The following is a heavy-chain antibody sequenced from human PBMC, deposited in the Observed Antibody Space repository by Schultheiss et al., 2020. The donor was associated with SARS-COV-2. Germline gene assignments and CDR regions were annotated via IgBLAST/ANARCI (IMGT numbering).Heavy chain of an antibody. CDR1: GGSVSNGYFY. CDR3: ARYTSMVAGTLYYYYGMDV. V-gene: IGHV4-61*01. Sequence: SQTLSLTCTVSGGSVSNGYFYWSWIRQPPGKGLEWIGNIYYSGSTNYNPSLKSRVTISLDTSKNQFSLKLSSVTAADTAVYYCARYTSMVAGTLYYYYGMDVWGQGTTVTVSS. D-gene: IGHD6-19*01. CDR2: IYYSGST. J-gene: IGHJ6*02.